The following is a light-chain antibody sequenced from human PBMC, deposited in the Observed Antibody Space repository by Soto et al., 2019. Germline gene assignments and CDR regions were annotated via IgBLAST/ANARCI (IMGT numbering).Light chain of an antibody. CDR3: QQYYSTPLT. CDR1: PCVLYSSNNKNY. J-gene: IGKJ4*01. Sequence: DIVMTQSPDSLAVFLGEWASLNCKASPCVLYSSNNKNYLAWYQQKPGQPPKLLIYWASTRESGVPDRFSGSGSGTDFTLTISSPQAEDVAVYYCQQYYSTPLTFGGGTKVDIK. V-gene: IGKV4-1*01. CDR2: WAS.